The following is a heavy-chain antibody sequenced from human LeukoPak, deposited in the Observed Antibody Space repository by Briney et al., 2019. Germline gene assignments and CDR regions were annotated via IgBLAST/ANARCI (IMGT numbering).Heavy chain of an antibody. J-gene: IGHJ4*02. CDR2: ISGSSRGT. V-gene: IGHV3-23*01. Sequence: PGGSLRLSCAASGFTFSNYAMSWVRQAPGKGLEWVSGISGSSRGTNYADPVKGRFTISRDNSRNTLYLQMNSLRAEDTAIYYCAKDGGPTVFYYFDYWGQGTLITVSS. CDR1: GFTFSNYA. CDR3: AKDGGPTVFYYFDY. D-gene: IGHD1-1*01.